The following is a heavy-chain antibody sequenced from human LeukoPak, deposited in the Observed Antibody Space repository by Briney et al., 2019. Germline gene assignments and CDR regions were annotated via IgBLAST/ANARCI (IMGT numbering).Heavy chain of an antibody. CDR1: GYTFTSYA. CDR3: ARYPSDSSGYYFITGYFDY. D-gene: IGHD3-22*01. CDR2: ISADNGNT. J-gene: IGHJ4*02. V-gene: IGHV1-18*01. Sequence: DSVKVSCKASGYTFTSYAISWVRQAPGQGLEWMGWISADNGNTDYAQRFQGRVTMTTDTSTSTAYMELRSLRSDDTAVYYCARYPSDSSGYYFITGYFDYWGQGTLVTVSS.